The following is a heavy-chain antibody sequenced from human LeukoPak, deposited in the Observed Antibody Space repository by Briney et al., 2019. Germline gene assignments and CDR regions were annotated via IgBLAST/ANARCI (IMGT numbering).Heavy chain of an antibody. J-gene: IGHJ4*02. CDR1: GDSITPGYY. V-gene: IGHV4-39*01. D-gene: IGHD3-22*01. CDR2: IYYSGST. Sequence: PSETLSLTCTVSGDSITPGYYWGWIRQPPGKGLEWIGSIYYSGSTYYNPSLKSRVTISVDTSKNQFSLKLSSVTAADTAVYYRATANYYDSSLDYWGQGTLVTVSS. CDR3: ATANYYDSSLDY.